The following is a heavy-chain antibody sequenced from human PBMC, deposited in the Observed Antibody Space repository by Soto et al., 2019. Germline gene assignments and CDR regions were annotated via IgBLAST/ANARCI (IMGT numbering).Heavy chain of an antibody. D-gene: IGHD1-26*01. CDR2: INPNSGGT. CDR3: ARERASGSSPMDV. V-gene: IGHV1-2*02. J-gene: IGHJ6*02. Sequence: ASVKVSCKASGYTFTGYYMHWVRQAPGQGLEWMGWINPNSGGTNHAQKFQGRVTMTRDTSISTAYMELSRLRSDDTAVYYCARERASGSSPMDVWGQGTTVTVSS. CDR1: GYTFTGYY.